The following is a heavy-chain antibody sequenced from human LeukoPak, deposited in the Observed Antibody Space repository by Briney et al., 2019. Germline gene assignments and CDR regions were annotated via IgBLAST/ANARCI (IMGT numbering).Heavy chain of an antibody. D-gene: IGHD3-22*01. CDR1: GFTFSSYA. Sequence: SGGSLRLSCAASGFTFSSYAMSWVRQAPGKGLEWVSAISGSGGSTYYADSVKGRFTISRDNSKNTLYLQMNSLRDEDTAVYYCAKTAAPMIVYYFDYWGQGTLVTVSS. CDR2: ISGSGGST. J-gene: IGHJ4*02. V-gene: IGHV3-23*01. CDR3: AKTAAPMIVYYFDY.